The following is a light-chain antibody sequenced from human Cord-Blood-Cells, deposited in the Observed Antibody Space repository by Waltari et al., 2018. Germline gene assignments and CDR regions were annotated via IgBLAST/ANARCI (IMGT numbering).Light chain of an antibody. V-gene: IGLV2-14*01. J-gene: IGLJ1*01. CDR2: DVS. Sequence: QSALTQPASVYGSPGQSITISCTGTSSDVGGYNYVSWYQQHPGKAPKLMIYDVSKRPSGVSNRFSGSKSGNTASLTISGLQAEDEADYYCSSHTSSSTFEYVFGTGTKVTVL. CDR1: SSDVGGYNY. CDR3: SSHTSSSTFEYV.